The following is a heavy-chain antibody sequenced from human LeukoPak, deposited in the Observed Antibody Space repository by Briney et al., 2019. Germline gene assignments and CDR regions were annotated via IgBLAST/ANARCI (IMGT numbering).Heavy chain of an antibody. D-gene: IGHD5-24*01. V-gene: IGHV1-2*04. Sequence: ASVKVSCKASGYTFTGYYMHWVRQAPGQGLEWMGWINPNSGGTNYAQKFQGWVTMTRDTSISTAYMELSRLRSDDTAVYYCARALDGYNPPGFDPWGQGTLVTVSP. CDR3: ARALDGYNPPGFDP. CDR2: INPNSGGT. J-gene: IGHJ5*02. CDR1: GYTFTGYY.